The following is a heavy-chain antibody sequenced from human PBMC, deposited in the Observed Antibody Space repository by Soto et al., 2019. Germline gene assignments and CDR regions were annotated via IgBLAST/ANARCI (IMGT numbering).Heavy chain of an antibody. Sequence: GGSLRLSCAASGFTFGSHWMSWVRQAPGKGLDWVANIKEDGSEKYYVDSVKGRFTISRDNAKNSLYLQMNSLRAEDTAVYYCATINSGLRTGDALDIWGQGTMVTVSS. CDR2: IKEDGSEK. CDR1: GFTFGSHW. CDR3: ATINSGLRTGDALDI. V-gene: IGHV3-7*01. D-gene: IGHD6-19*01. J-gene: IGHJ3*02.